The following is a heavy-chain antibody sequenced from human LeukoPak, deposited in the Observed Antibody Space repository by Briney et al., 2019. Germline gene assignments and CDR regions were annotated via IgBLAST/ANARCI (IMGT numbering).Heavy chain of an antibody. CDR2: ISDDGSRK. J-gene: IGHJ4*02. CDR1: GFTFRMYG. Sequence: GGSLRLSCAASGFTFRMYGMHWVRQAPGKGLEWVAVISDDGSRKYYGDSVKGRLTISRDNSKNTLSLEMNSLRAEDTAVYYCAEVKGYGSGSLIDFWGQGTLVTVSS. CDR3: AEVKGYGSGSLIDF. D-gene: IGHD3-10*01. V-gene: IGHV3-30*18.